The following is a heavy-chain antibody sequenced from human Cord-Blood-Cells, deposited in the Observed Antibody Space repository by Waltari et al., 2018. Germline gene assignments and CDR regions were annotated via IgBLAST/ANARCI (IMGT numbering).Heavy chain of an antibody. J-gene: IGHJ4*02. CDR1: GGRFSTYA. V-gene: IGHV1-69*01. CDR3: ARPRPTYGSGSYYNFDY. Sequence: QALLVQSGAEVKKSGSSVKGSCQASGGRFSTYAIRFVRQPPRAGLEWMGEIIPIFGTANYAQKFQGRVTITADESTSTAYMELSSLRSEDTAVYYCARPRPTYGSGSYYNFDYWGQGTLVTVSS. CDR2: IIPIFGTA. D-gene: IGHD3-10*01.